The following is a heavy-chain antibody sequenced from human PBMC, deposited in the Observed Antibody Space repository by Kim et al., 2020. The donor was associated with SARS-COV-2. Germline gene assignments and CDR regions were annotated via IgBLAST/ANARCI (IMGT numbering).Heavy chain of an antibody. CDR3: ARSVLGACSSTSCYYWFDP. V-gene: IGHV1-18*04. Sequence: ASVKVSCKASGYTFTSYGISWVRQAPGQGLEWMGWISAYNGNTNYAQKLQGRVTMTTDTSTSTAYMELRSLRSDDTAVYYCARSVLGACSSTSCYYWFDPWGQGTLVTVSS. D-gene: IGHD2-2*01. J-gene: IGHJ5*02. CDR1: GYTFTSYG. CDR2: ISAYNGNT.